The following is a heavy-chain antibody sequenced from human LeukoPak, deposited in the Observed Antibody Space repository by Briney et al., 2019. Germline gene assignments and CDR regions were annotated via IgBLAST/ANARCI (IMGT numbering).Heavy chain of an antibody. CDR3: ARGRVVTGGDFDY. Sequence: SETLSLTCTVSGGSISSYYWSWIRQPPGKGLEWIGYIYYSGSTNYKPSLKSRATISVDTSKNQFSLKLSPVTAADTAVYYCARGRVVTGGDFDYWGQGTLVTVSS. CDR2: IYYSGST. CDR1: GGSISSYY. J-gene: IGHJ4*02. D-gene: IGHD3-22*01. V-gene: IGHV4-59*08.